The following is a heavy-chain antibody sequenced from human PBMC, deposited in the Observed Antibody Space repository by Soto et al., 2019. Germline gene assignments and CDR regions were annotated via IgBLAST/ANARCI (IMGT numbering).Heavy chain of an antibody. CDR2: MNPNSGNT. D-gene: IGHD5-18*01. CDR3: ARPTRQGYRYGYYYYGMDV. V-gene: IGHV1-8*01. J-gene: IGHJ6*02. CDR1: GYTFTSYD. Sequence: ASVKVSCKASGYTFTSYDINWVRQATGQGLEWMGWMNPNSGNTGYAQKFQGRVTMTRNTSISTAYMELSSLRSEDTAVYYCARPTRQGYRYGYYYYGMDVWGQGPTVTVYS.